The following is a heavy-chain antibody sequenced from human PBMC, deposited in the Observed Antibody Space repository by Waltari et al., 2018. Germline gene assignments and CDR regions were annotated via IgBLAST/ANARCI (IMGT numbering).Heavy chain of an antibody. Sequence: VQLVESGGGVVQPGRSLRRACAASGFIFSTYSILWVRQAPGKGLELVAVLSYDGSNKYYADSLKGRFTISRDNSNNTLYLQMNTLTPEDTAVYFCARENRQWLAPEPYYFDYWGLGTLVTVTS. D-gene: IGHD6-19*01. CDR2: LSYDGSNK. CDR3: ARENRQWLAPEPYYFDY. CDR1: GFIFSTYS. V-gene: IGHV3-30*04. J-gene: IGHJ4*02.